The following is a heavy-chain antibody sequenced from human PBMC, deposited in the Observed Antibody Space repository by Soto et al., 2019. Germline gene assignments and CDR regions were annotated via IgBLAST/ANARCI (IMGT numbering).Heavy chain of an antibody. Sequence: SGPTRVNPPQTLTLTCTFSGFSLSTSGVGVGWIRQPPGKALEWLALIYWDDDKRYSPSLKSRLTITKDTSKNQVVLTMTNMDPVDTATYYCAHSYYYDSSGYPYFDYWGQGTLVTVSS. D-gene: IGHD3-22*01. CDR2: IYWDDDK. J-gene: IGHJ4*02. CDR1: GFSLSTSGVG. V-gene: IGHV2-5*02. CDR3: AHSYYYDSSGYPYFDY.